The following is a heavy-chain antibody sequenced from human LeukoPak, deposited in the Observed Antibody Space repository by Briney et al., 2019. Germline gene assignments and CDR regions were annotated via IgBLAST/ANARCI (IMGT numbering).Heavy chain of an antibody. CDR1: GGXISSYY. J-gene: IGHJ4*02. CDR3: ARHKRGDGYSGYDSFDY. D-gene: IGHD5-12*01. Sequence: SETLSLTCIVSGGXISSYYWSWIRQPPGKGLEWIGDTYYSGSTNYNPSLRSRVPISVDTSKNQFSLKLTSVTAADTAVYFCARHKRGDGYSGYDSFDYWGQGTLVTVSS. V-gene: IGHV4-59*08. CDR2: TYYSGST.